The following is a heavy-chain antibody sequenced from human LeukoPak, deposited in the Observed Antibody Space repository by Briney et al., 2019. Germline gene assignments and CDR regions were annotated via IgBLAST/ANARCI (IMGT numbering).Heavy chain of an antibody. Sequence: ASVKISCKASGYTFTGYYMHWVRQAPGQGLEWMGWINPNSGGTNYAQKFQGWVTMTRDTSISTAYMELSRLRSDDTAVYYCASRSTTVTDDDAFGIWGQGTMVTVSS. CDR1: GYTFTGYY. CDR2: INPNSGGT. J-gene: IGHJ3*02. V-gene: IGHV1-2*04. CDR3: ASRSTTVTDDDAFGI. D-gene: IGHD4-17*01.